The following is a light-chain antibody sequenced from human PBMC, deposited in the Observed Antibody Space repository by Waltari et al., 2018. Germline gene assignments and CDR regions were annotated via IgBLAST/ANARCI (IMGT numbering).Light chain of an antibody. V-gene: IGKV1-16*02. CDR2: AAS. Sequence: DIQMTQSPSSLSASVGDRVTITCRASQGINSYLAWFQQKPGEAPKSLISAASVLQGGVSPNFGGSRSGTDFTLTINSLRPEDFGTYYCQQYDSYPPTFGGGTKVEIK. CDR3: QQYDSYPPT. CDR1: QGINSY. J-gene: IGKJ4*01.